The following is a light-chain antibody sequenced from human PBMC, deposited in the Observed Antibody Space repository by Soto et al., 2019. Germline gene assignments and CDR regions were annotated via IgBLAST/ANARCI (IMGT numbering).Light chain of an antibody. Sequence: EIVLTQSPATLSLSPGERATLACRASQSVSSYLGWYQQRPGQAPRLLIYDASNRAAGIPARFSGGGSGTDFTLTISSLDAEDFAVYYCHHRSYWPETFGQGTKVEIK. J-gene: IGKJ1*01. CDR1: QSVSSY. CDR2: DAS. CDR3: HHRSYWPET. V-gene: IGKV3-11*01.